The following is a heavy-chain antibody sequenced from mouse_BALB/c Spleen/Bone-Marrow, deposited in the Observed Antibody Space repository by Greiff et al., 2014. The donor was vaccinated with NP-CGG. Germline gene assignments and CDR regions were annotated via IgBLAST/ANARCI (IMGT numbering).Heavy chain of an antibody. Sequence: EVQLVESGGGLVKPGGSLKLSCAASGFGFSSSDMSWVRQTPEKRLEWVAYISSGGGSTYYPDTVKGRFTISRDNAKNTLYRQMSSLKSEDTAMYYCATHYYGRFDYWGQGTTLTVSS. J-gene: IGHJ2*01. D-gene: IGHD1-2*01. CDR1: GFGFSSSD. CDR3: ATHYYGRFDY. CDR2: ISSGGGST. V-gene: IGHV5-12-1*01.